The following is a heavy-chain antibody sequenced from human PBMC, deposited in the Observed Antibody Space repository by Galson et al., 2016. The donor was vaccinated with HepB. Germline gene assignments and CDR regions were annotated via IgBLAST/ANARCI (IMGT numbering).Heavy chain of an antibody. Sequence: TLSLTCTVSGVSISSGGAYWTWIRQRPGKGLEWIGYIYYRESTYYNPSLKSRVTMSVDTSQNQFSLKVDSVTAADTAVYYCARNPMTGAGYYFDSWGQGTLVAVSS. CDR3: ARNPMTGAGYYFDS. V-gene: IGHV4-31*03. CDR2: IYYREST. D-gene: IGHD4/OR15-4a*01. CDR1: GVSISSGGAY. J-gene: IGHJ4*02.